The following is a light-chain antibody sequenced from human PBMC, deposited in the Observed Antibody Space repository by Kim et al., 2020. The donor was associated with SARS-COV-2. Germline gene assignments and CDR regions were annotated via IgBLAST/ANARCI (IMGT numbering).Light chain of an antibody. CDR3: QQYSNWWT. CDR1: QSVSSN. J-gene: IGKJ1*01. CDR2: GAS. Sequence: SASRGERATLSWRASQSVSSNSGWHQQKAGQAPRLLIYGASTRATGIPARFSGSGSGTEFTLTISSLQSDDFAVYYCQQYSNWWTFGQGTKVDIK. V-gene: IGKV3-15*01.